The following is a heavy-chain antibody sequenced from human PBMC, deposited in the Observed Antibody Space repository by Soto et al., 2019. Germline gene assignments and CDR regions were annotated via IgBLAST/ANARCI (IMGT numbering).Heavy chain of an antibody. D-gene: IGHD6-19*01. CDR3: AKDRAAVTGAYYYYAMDV. V-gene: IGHV3-43*01. Sequence: EVQLVESGGVVVQPGGSLRLSCAASGFTFDDYTMHWVRQAPGKSLEWVSLSSWDGGKTYYADSVKGRFTISRDNSKNSLHLQMNSLTTEDSASYYCAKDRAAVTGAYYYYAMDVWGQGTTVTVSS. CDR2: SSWDGGKT. J-gene: IGHJ6*02. CDR1: GFTFDDYT.